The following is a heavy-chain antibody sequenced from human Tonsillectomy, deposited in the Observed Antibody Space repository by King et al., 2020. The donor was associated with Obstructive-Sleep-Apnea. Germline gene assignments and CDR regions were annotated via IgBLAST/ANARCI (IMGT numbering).Heavy chain of an antibody. CDR2: IGTAGAT. V-gene: IGHV3-13*01. J-gene: IGHJ3*02. Sequence: VQLVESGGGLVQRGGSLRLSCAASGFTFSSYDMHWVRQATGKGLEWVSAIGTAGATYFAGSWRGRFTLSRENAKNSLYLQMNSLRAGDTAVYYCVRVNNHFSGAYDIWGQGTMVTVSS. CDR3: VRVNNHFSGAYDI. CDR1: GFTFSSYD. D-gene: IGHD1/OR15-1a*01.